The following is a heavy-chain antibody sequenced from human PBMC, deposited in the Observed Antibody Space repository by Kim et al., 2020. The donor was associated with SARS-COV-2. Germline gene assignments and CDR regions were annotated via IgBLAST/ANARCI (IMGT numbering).Heavy chain of an antibody. CDR2: ISAYNGNT. V-gene: IGHV1-18*01. Sequence: ASVKVSCKASGYTFTSYGISWVRQAPGQGLEWMGWISAYNGNTNYAQKLQGRVTMTTDTSTSTAYMELRSLRSDDTAVYYCARRYSSGWYGGYWFDPWGQGTLVTVSS. D-gene: IGHD6-19*01. CDR1: GYTFTSYG. J-gene: IGHJ5*02. CDR3: ARRYSSGWYGGYWFDP.